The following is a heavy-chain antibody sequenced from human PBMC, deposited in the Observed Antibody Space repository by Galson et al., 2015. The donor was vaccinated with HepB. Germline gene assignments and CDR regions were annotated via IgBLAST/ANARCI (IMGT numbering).Heavy chain of an antibody. CDR1: GYTFTGFY. D-gene: IGHD3-16*01. J-gene: IGHJ5*02. Sequence: SVKVSCKASGYTFTGFYLHWVRQAPGQGLEWMGLINPKSGDTRYSQRFQGRVSMTGDTSISTAYMELSSLRSDDTAVYYCARDIGYYDPSCLEPWGQGTLVTVSS. V-gene: IGHV1-2*02. CDR3: ARDIGYYDPSCLEP. CDR2: INPKSGDT.